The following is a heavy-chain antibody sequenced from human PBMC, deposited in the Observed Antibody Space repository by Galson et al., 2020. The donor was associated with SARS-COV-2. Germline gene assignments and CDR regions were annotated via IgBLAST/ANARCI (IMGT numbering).Heavy chain of an antibody. CDR3: ASGPVAGSGE. J-gene: IGHJ4*02. CDR1: GGPISGTSYY. D-gene: IGHD6-19*01. CDR2: IHSSGST. V-gene: IGHV4-61*02. Sequence: SETLSLTCAVSGGPISGTSYYWSWIRQPAGKGLEWIWRIHSSGSTNYNPPLKSRVTISIDTSKNQFSLRLSSVTAADTAIYYCASGPVAGSGEWGQGTLVTVSS.